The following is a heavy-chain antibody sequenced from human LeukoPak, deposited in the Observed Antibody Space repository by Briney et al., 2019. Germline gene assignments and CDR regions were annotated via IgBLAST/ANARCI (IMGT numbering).Heavy chain of an antibody. CDR1: GVSITSYY. Sequence: PSETLSLTCSVSGVSITSYYWSWIRQPPGKGLEWIAYSHYTGNTDYNPSLKSRVTISVDTSKNQLSLKLTSVTAADTAVYYCSRHATDSVGGGWFHPWDQGSLVTVSS. CDR3: SRHATDSVGGGWFHP. J-gene: IGHJ5*02. V-gene: IGHV4-59*08. D-gene: IGHD5/OR15-5a*01. CDR2: SHYTGNT.